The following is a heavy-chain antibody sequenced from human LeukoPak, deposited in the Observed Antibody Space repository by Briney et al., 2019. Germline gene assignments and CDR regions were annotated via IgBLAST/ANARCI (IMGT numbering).Heavy chain of an antibody. CDR1: GGSISSYY. CDR2: IYTSGST. Sequence: SETLSLTCTVSGGSISSYYWSWLRQPAGKGLEWIGRIYTSGSTNYNPSLKSRVTMSVDTSKNQFSLKLSSVTAADTAVYYCARAGYCSGGSYYSFDYWGQGTLVTVSS. V-gene: IGHV4-4*07. J-gene: IGHJ4*02. CDR3: ARAGYCSGGSYYSFDY. D-gene: IGHD2-15*01.